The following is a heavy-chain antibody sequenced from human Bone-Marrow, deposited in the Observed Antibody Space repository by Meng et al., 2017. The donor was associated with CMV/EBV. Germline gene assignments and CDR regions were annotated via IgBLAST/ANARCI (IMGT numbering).Heavy chain of an antibody. CDR1: GSFSGYY. CDR2: INHSGST. V-gene: IGHV4-34*01. CDR3: ARLGYCSSTSCYISMDV. Sequence: GSFSGYYWSWIRQPPGKGLEWIGEINHSGSTNYNPSLKSRVTISVDTSKNQFSLKLSSVTAADTAVYYCARLGYCSSTSCYISMDVWGQGTTVTVSS. D-gene: IGHD2-2*02. J-gene: IGHJ6*02.